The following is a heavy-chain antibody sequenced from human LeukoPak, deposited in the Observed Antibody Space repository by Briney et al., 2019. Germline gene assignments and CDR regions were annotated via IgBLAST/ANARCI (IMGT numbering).Heavy chain of an antibody. CDR2: ISWNSGSI. Sequence: GRSLRLSCAASGFTFDDYAMHWVRQAPGKGLEWVSGISWNSGSIGYADSVKGRFTISRDNAKNTLYLLMNSLRAEDTAVYYCARILSSGSGGFDYWGQGTLVTVSS. CDR1: GFTFDDYA. J-gene: IGHJ4*02. V-gene: IGHV3-9*01. CDR3: ARILSSGSGGFDY. D-gene: IGHD1-26*01.